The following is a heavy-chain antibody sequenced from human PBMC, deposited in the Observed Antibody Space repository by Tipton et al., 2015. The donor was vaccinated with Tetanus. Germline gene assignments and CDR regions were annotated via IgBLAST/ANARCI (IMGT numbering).Heavy chain of an antibody. J-gene: IGHJ4*02. Sequence: MQLVQSGAEVKKPGESLKISCKGSGFSFSSSWIVWVRQMPGKGLEYVGIIFTGDSDTRYSPSSQGQVSFSADKSINTAFLQWSSLKASDTAMYYCARLYPSPTGNGYFDYWGQGTLVTVSS. CDR3: ARLYPSPTGNGYFDY. CDR1: GFSFSSSW. V-gene: IGHV5-51*01. CDR2: IFTGDSDT. D-gene: IGHD2-8*01.